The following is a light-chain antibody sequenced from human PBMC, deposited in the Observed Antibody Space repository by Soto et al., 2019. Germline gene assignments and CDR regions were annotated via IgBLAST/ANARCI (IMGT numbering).Light chain of an antibody. V-gene: IGKV3-15*01. J-gene: IGKJ3*01. Sequence: EIVMTQSPATLSVSPGETATLSCRASQSVSSDLAWYQQKLGQAPRLLIYGASTRATGISARFGGSGSGTEFTLTISSLQSEDFAVYYCQQYNNWPFNFGPVTKVDI. CDR2: GAS. CDR1: QSVSSD. CDR3: QQYNNWPFN.